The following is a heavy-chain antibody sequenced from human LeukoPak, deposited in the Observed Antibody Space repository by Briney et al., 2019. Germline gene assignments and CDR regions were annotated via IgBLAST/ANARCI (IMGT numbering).Heavy chain of an antibody. D-gene: IGHD1-26*01. J-gene: IGHJ3*01. CDR1: GFTVSTNY. CDR2: IFSGGTT. Sequence: GGSLRLSRAASGFTVSTNYINWVRQAPGKGLEWVSTIFSGGTTYYADSVKGRFTFSRDISKNTLYLQMNSLRAEDTAVYYCASRSGGTYVQDAFDVWGQGTMVTVSS. CDR3: ASRSGGTYVQDAFDV. V-gene: IGHV3-53*01.